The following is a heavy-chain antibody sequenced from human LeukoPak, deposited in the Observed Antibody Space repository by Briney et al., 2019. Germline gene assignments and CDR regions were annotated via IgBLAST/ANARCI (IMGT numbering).Heavy chain of an antibody. CDR3: ARDVDGDFDY. V-gene: IGHV3-7*03. CDR1: GFTFSRYW. D-gene: IGHD4-17*01. J-gene: IGHJ4*02. CDR2: IKQDGSEK. Sequence: GGSLRPSCAASGFTFSRYWMNWVRQAPGKGLEWVANIKQDGSEKQYVDSVKGRFTISRDNAKNSLYLQMNSLRAEDTAMYYCARDVDGDFDYWGQGTLVTVSS.